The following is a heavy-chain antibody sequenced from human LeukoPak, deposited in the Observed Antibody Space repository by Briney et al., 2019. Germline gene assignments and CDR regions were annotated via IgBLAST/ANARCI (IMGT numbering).Heavy chain of an antibody. V-gene: IGHV3-23*01. CDR3: AKDRSIVVVVAAEG. J-gene: IGHJ4*02. D-gene: IGHD2-15*01. CDR2: ISGSGGST. Sequence: GSLRLSCAASGFTFSSYAMSWVRQAPGKGLEWVSAISGSGGSTYYADSVKGRFAISRDNSKNTLYLQMNSLRAEDTAVYYCAKDRSIVVVVAAEGWGQGTLATVSS. CDR1: GFTFSSYA.